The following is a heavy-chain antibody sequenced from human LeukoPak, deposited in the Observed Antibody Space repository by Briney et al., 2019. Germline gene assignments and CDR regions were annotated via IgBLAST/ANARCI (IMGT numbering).Heavy chain of an antibody. Sequence: PGRSLRLSCAASGFIFDDYAMHWVRHAPGKGLEWVSGISWNSGSIGYADSVKGRFTISRDNAKNSLYLQMNSLRPEDTALYYCAKGGYSYGAKFDDWGQRPLVTVSS. CDR1: GFIFDDYA. CDR2: ISWNSGSI. CDR3: AKGGYSYGAKFDD. J-gene: IGHJ4*02. V-gene: IGHV3-9*01. D-gene: IGHD5-18*01.